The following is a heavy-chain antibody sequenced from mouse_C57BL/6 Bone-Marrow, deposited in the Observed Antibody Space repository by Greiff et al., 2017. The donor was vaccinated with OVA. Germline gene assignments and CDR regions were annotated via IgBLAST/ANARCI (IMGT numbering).Heavy chain of an antibody. Sequence: EVKVVESGGGLVKPGGSLKLSCAASGFTFSDYGMHWVRQAPEKGLEWVAYISSGSSTIYYADTVKGRFTISRDNAKNTLFLQMTSLRSEDTAMYYCARPGYGYDDYYAMDYWGQGTSVTVSS. CDR2: ISSGSSTI. D-gene: IGHD2-2*01. J-gene: IGHJ4*01. CDR3: ARPGYGYDDYYAMDY. V-gene: IGHV5-17*01. CDR1: GFTFSDYG.